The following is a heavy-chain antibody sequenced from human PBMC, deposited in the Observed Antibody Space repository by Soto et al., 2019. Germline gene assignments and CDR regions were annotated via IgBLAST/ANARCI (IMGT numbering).Heavy chain of an antibody. D-gene: IGHD5-18*01. V-gene: IGHV3-23*01. CDR2: ISGSGGST. CDR1: GFTFSSHA. J-gene: IGHJ4*02. CDR3: ARGVDTVTGPNYYFDY. Sequence: PGWSLRLSCAASGFTFSSHAMSWVRQAPGKGLEWVSAISGSGGSTYYADSVKGRFTISRDNSKNTLYLQMNSLRAEDTAVYYCARGVDTVTGPNYYFDYWGQGTLVTVSS.